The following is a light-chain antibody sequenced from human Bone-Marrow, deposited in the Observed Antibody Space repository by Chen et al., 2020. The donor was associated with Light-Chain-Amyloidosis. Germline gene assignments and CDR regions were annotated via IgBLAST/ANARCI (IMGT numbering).Light chain of an antibody. J-gene: IGLJ2*01. CDR2: RDT. Sequence: SYELTQPPSVSVSPGQTARITCSGDDLPTKYAYWYQQKPGQAPVLVIHRDTERPSGISERFSGSSSGTTATLTNSGGQAEDEADYHCQSADSSGTYEVIFGGGTNLTVL. CDR1: DLPTKY. V-gene: IGLV3-25*03. CDR3: QSADSSGTYEVI.